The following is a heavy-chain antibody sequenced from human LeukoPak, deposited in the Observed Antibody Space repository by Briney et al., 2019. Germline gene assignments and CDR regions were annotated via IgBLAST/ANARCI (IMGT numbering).Heavy chain of an antibody. D-gene: IGHD6-13*01. Sequence: QPGRSLRLSCAASGFTFSSYAMSWVRQAPGKGLEWVSAISGSGGSTYYADSVKGRFTISRDNSKNTLYLQMNSLRAEDTAVYYCRGTDGSSWYGPHYFDYWGQGTLVTVSS. V-gene: IGHV3-23*01. CDR1: GFTFSSYA. J-gene: IGHJ4*02. CDR3: RGTDGSSWYGPHYFDY. CDR2: ISGSGGST.